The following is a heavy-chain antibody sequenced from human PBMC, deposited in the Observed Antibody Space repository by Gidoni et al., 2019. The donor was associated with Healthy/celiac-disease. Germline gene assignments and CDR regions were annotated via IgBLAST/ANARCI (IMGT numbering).Heavy chain of an antibody. D-gene: IGHD2-15*01. CDR1: GFSLSTSGVG. J-gene: IGHJ4*02. Sequence: QITLQESGPTLVNPTQTLTLTCTFSGFSLSTSGVGVGWIRQPPGKALELLALIYWDDDKHYRPSLKSRLTITKDTSKNQVVLTRTNMDPVDTATYYCAHSHFEVVAATGFDYWGQGTLVTVSS. CDR3: AHSHFEVVAATGFDY. V-gene: IGHV2-5*02. CDR2: IYWDDDK.